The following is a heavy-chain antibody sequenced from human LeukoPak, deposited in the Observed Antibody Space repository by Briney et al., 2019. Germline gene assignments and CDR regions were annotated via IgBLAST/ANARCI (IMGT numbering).Heavy chain of an antibody. V-gene: IGHV3-23*01. CDR2: ISGSGGST. Sequence: GGSLRLSCAASGLTFSSYAMSWVRQAPGKGLDSVSRISGSGGSTFYADSVKGRFTISRDNSKHTLYLQMTSLRAEDTAIYYCAKLGDSSLRFIDYWGQGALVTVSS. CDR1: GLTFSSYA. CDR3: AKLGDSSLRFIDY. J-gene: IGHJ4*02. D-gene: IGHD3-3*01.